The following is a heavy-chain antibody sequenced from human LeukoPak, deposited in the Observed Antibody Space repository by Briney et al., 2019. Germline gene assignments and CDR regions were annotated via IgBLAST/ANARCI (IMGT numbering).Heavy chain of an antibody. CDR1: GYTFTGYY. CDR2: INPNSGGT. Sequence: ASVKVSCKASGYTFTGYYMHWVRQAPGQGLEWMGWINPNSGGTNYAQKFQGRVTMTRDTSISTAYMELSRLRSDDTAVYYCTRDPHYYYGMDVWGQGTTVTVSS. V-gene: IGHV1-2*02. CDR3: TRDPHYYYGMDV. J-gene: IGHJ6*02.